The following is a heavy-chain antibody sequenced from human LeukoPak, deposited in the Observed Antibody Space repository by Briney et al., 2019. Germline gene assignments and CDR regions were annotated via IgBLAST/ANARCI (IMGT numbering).Heavy chain of an antibody. D-gene: IGHD3-22*01. CDR1: GYTFTSYG. V-gene: IGHV1-18*01. Sequence: GASVKVSCKASGYTFTSYGISWVRQAPGQGLEWMGWISAYNGNTNYAQKLQGRVTMTTDTSTSTAYKELRSLRSDDTAVYYCARDRGYYYDSSGYYHFWGQGTMVTVSS. CDR2: ISAYNGNT. CDR3: ARDRGYYYDSSGYYHF. J-gene: IGHJ3*01.